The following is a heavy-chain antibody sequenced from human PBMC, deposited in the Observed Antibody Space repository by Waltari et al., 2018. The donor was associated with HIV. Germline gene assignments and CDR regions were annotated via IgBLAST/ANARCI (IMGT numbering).Heavy chain of an antibody. J-gene: IGHJ3*02. Sequence: QLQLQESGPGLVKPSETLSLTCPVSGGSISSSSYYWGWIRQPPGKGLDGIGSIYYSGSTYYNPSLKSRVTISVDTSKNQFSLKLSSVTAADTAVYYCARRRDGYGYDIWGQGTMVTVSS. CDR2: IYYSGST. D-gene: IGHD5-12*01. CDR1: GGSISSSSYY. V-gene: IGHV4-39*01. CDR3: ARRRDGYGYDI.